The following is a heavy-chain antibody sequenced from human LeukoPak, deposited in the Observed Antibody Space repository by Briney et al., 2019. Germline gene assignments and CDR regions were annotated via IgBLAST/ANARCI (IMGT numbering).Heavy chain of an antibody. J-gene: IGHJ3*02. D-gene: IGHD3-10*01. CDR3: ARDSPYYYAFDI. V-gene: IGHV3-23*01. CDR2: ISGSGGST. CDR1: GFTFSSYA. Sequence: PGGSLRLSCAASGFTFSSYAMSWVRQAPGKGLEWVSAISGSGGSTYYADSVKGRFTISRDNSKSTLYLQMNSLRAEDTAVYYCARDSPYYYAFDIWGQGTMVTVSS.